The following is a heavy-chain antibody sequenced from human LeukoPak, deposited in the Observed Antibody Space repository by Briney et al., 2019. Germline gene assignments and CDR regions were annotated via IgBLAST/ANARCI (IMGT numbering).Heavy chain of an antibody. CDR2: IYHSGST. CDR3: ARTYYYGSGSNAHDY. V-gene: IGHV4-38-2*02. J-gene: IGHJ4*02. D-gene: IGHD3-10*01. CDR1: GYSISSGYY. Sequence: SETLSLTCTVSGYSISSGYYWGWIRQPPGKGLEWIGSIYHSGSTYYNPSLKSRVTISVDTSKNQFSLKLSSVTAADTAVYYCARTYYYGSGSNAHDYWGQGTLVTVSS.